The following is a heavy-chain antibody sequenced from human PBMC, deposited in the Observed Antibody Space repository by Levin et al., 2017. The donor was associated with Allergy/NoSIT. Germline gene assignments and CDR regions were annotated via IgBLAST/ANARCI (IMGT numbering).Heavy chain of an antibody. CDR1: GFTVSSHY. V-gene: IGHV3-66*01. Sequence: GESLKISCAASGFTVSSHYMSWVRQAPGKGLEWVSLIYRGGTTYYADSVKGRFTISRDNSNNTLYLQMNSLRAEDTAVYYCARRYYGLGTYYMDVWGKGTTVTVAS. CDR3: ARRYYGLGTYYMDV. J-gene: IGHJ6*03. CDR2: IYRGGTT. D-gene: IGHD3-10*01.